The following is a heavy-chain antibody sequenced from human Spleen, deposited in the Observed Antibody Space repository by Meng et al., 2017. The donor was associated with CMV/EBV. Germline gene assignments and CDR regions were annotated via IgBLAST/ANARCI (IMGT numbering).Heavy chain of an antibody. J-gene: IGHJ4*02. CDR1: GGSFSGYY. Sequence: SETLSLTCAVYGGSFSGYYWSWIRQPPGKGLEWIGEINHSGSTNHNPSLKSRVTISVDTSKNQFSLKLSSVTAADTAVYYCARGHMVVSDWGQGTLVTVSS. V-gene: IGHV4-34*01. D-gene: IGHD2-21*01. CDR2: INHSGST. CDR3: ARGHMVVSD.